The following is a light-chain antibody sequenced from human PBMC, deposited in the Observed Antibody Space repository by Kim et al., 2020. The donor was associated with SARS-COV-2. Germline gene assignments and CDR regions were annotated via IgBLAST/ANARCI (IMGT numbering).Light chain of an antibody. J-gene: IGKJ1*01. CDR2: GAS. V-gene: IGKV1-27*01. CDR1: QGISEY. CDR3: QKYNSAPRT. Sequence: DIQMTQYPSSLSASVGERITITCRASQGISEYLAWYQQRPGKVPKLLIYGASVLQSGAPSRFSDSGSGTVFTLTISRLQPEDVGTYYCQKYNSAPRTFGQGTKVDIK.